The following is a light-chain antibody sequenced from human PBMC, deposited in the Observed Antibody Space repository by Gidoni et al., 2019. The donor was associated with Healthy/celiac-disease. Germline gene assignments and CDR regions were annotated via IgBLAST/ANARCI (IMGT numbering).Light chain of an antibody. J-gene: IGLJ1*01. Sequence: QSALPQPASVSGSPGQSITISCTGTSSDVGGYNYVPWYQQHPGKAPKIMIYEVSNRPSGVSNRFSGSKSGNTASLTISGLQAEDEADYYCSSYTSSSTYVFGTGTKVTVL. V-gene: IGLV2-14*01. CDR2: EVS. CDR3: SSYTSSSTYV. CDR1: SSDVGGYNY.